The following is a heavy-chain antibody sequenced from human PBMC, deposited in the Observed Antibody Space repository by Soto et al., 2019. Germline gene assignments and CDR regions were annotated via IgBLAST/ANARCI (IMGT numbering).Heavy chain of an antibody. Sequence: ASVKVSCKASGGNFRRYAISWVRQAPGQGLEWMGGILPIFGSPSHAQKFRDRVTITADESTSTAYLELTSLTSEDTAIYYCVFGDCTSSSCSYYFYGLDVWGQGTTVTVSS. CDR2: ILPIFGSP. CDR1: GGNFRRYA. D-gene: IGHD2-2*01. CDR3: VFGDCTSSSCSYYFYGLDV. J-gene: IGHJ6*02. V-gene: IGHV1-69*13.